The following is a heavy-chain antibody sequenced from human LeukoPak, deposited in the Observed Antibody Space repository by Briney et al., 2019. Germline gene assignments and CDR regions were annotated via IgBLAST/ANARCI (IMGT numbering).Heavy chain of an antibody. Sequence: ASVQVSCKASGCTFTIYGISWVRKAPGQGLEWMGWISAYNGNTNYAQKFQDRVTMTTDTSTSTAYMELRSLRSDDTAVYYCARDGRFGELFDYWGQGTLVTVSS. D-gene: IGHD3-10*01. CDR3: ARDGRFGELFDY. CDR1: GCTFTIYG. CDR2: ISAYNGNT. V-gene: IGHV1-18*01. J-gene: IGHJ4*02.